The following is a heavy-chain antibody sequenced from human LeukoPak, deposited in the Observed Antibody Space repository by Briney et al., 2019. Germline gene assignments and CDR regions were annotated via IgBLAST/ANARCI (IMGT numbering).Heavy chain of an antibody. CDR1: GFTFNKYC. Sequence: GGPLRLSCAASGFTFNKYCMHWVRQAPGTGLMWVFRVNSDGSETSYADSVKGRFTISRDNAKNSLYLQMNSLRAEDTAVYYCTIIGIVPAAGGQGTLVTVSS. CDR3: TIIGIVPAA. J-gene: IGHJ4*02. D-gene: IGHD2-2*01. CDR2: VNSDGSET. V-gene: IGHV3-74*01.